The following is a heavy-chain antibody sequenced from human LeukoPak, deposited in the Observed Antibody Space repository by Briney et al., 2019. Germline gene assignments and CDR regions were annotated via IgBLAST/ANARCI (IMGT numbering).Heavy chain of an antibody. CDR1: GFTFSIYR. J-gene: IGHJ5*02. CDR2: IKQDGSAT. D-gene: IGHD2-15*01. CDR3: ARIDGWWALGP. V-gene: IGHV3-7*05. Sequence: GGSLRLSCAAPGFTFSIYRMSWGRQAPGKGLEWGANIKQDGSATYYVDSVRGRFTISRDNAKNSLYLQMNSLRAEDTAVYFCARIDGWWALGPWGQGTLVTVSS.